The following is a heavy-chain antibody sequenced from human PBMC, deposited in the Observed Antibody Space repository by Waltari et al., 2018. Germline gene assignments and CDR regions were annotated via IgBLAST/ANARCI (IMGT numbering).Heavy chain of an antibody. CDR3: AREWGVAAADY. CDR1: GGSFSGYY. D-gene: IGHD6-13*01. J-gene: IGHJ4*02. CDR2: INHSGST. V-gene: IGHV4-34*01. Sequence: QVQLQQWGAGLLKPSETLSLTCAVYGGSFSGYYWSWIRQPPGKGLEWIGEINHSGSTNYNPSLKSRVTISVDTSKNQFSLKLSSVTAADTVVYYCAREWGVAAADYWGQGTLVTVSS.